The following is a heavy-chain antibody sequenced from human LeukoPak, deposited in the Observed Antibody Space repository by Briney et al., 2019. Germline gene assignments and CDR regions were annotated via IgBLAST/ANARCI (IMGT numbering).Heavy chain of an antibody. V-gene: IGHV3-30-3*01. CDR1: GFTFSSYA. Sequence: PGRSLRLSCAASGFTFSSYAMHWVRQAPGKGLEWVAVISYDGSNKYYADSVKGRFTISSDNSKNTLYLQMNRLRAEDTAVYYCARFLYDFWSGYEGELDYWGQGTLVTVSS. CDR2: ISYDGSNK. D-gene: IGHD3-3*01. CDR3: ARFLYDFWSGYEGELDY. J-gene: IGHJ4*02.